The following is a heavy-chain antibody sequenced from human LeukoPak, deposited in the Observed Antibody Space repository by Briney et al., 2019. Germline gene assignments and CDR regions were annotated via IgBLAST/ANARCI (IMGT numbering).Heavy chain of an antibody. Sequence: PGGSLRLSCAASGFTFSNAWMSWVRQAPGKGLEWVSSISSSSNYIYYADSVKGRFTISRDNAKNSLYVQVNSLRAEDTAVYYCARGYCRSTSCYFDSWGLGTLVTVSS. D-gene: IGHD2-2*01. CDR1: GFTFSNAW. CDR3: ARGYCRSTSCYFDS. J-gene: IGHJ4*02. V-gene: IGHV3-21*01. CDR2: ISSSSNYI.